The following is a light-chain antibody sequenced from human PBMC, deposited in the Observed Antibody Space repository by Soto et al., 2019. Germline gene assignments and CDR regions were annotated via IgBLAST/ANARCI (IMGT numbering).Light chain of an antibody. CDR3: SSFTSSHTWV. CDR2: EVT. J-gene: IGLJ3*02. V-gene: IGLV2-14*01. CDR1: SSDVGGFDY. Sequence: QSVLTQPASVSGSPGQSIAISCTGTSSDVGGFDYVSWYQQHPGKAPKVIIYEVTNRPSGVSSRFSGSKSGNTASLTISGLQAEDEADYHCSSFTSSHTWVFGGGTKVTVL.